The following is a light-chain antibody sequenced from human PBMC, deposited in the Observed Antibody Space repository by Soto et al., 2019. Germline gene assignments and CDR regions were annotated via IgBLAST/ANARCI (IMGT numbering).Light chain of an antibody. J-gene: IGKJ5*01. Sequence: DIQMTQSPSSLSASVGDRVTITCRASQTISSHLNWYQQKPGKAHNLLVYAAYSLQSGVPSRFTGSGSGTDFTLTISSLQPEDFATYFYQQSYTTPITFGQGTRLEIK. CDR2: AAY. CDR3: QQSYTTPIT. CDR1: QTISSH. V-gene: IGKV1-39*01.